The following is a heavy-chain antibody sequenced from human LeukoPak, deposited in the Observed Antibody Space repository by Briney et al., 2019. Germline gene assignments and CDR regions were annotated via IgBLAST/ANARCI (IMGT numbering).Heavy chain of an antibody. V-gene: IGHV3-48*01. J-gene: IGHJ4*02. Sequence: GGSLRLSCAASGFIFSSYSMNWVRRAPGKGLEWVAFISYRGDTMYYADSVRGRFTISRDNAMSSLYLQMNSLRAEDTAVYYCARNQRYFDYWGQGTLVTVSS. CDR2: ISYRGDTM. CDR3: ARNQRYFDY. D-gene: IGHD1-14*01. CDR1: GFIFSSYS.